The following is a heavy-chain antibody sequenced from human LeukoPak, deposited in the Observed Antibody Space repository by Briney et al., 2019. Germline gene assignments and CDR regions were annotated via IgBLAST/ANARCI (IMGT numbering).Heavy chain of an antibody. D-gene: IGHD6-25*01. Sequence: SETLSLTCTVSGGSISSSSYYWGWIRQPPGKGLEWIGSIYYSGSTYYNPSLKSRVTISVDTSKNQFSLKLSSVTAADTVVYYCTAGRSDYFDFWGQGTLVTVSS. CDR1: GGSISSSSYY. CDR2: IYYSGST. J-gene: IGHJ4*02. CDR3: TAGRSDYFDF. V-gene: IGHV4-39*01.